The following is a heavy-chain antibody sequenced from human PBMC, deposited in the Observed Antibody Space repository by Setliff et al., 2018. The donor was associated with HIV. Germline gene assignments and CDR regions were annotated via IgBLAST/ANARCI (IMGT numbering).Heavy chain of an antibody. CDR2: VYSNGET. Sequence: SETLSLTCTVSGDSISRYYWNWIRQPPGKGLEWIGYVYSNGETYYNPSLKSRVTMSTDTSKNQFSLNLNSATAAGTAVYFCARRALQDSTIPSSNWFDSWGQGALVTVSS. V-gene: IGHV4-4*09. CDR1: GDSISRYY. CDR3: ARRALQDSTIPSSNWFDS. D-gene: IGHD2-21*01. J-gene: IGHJ5*01.